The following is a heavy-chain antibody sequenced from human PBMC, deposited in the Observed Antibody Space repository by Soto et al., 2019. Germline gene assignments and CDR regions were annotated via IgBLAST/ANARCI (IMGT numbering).Heavy chain of an antibody. J-gene: IGHJ3*02. D-gene: IGHD6-6*01. CDR1: GFAFSSYP. CDR3: ARRAFGSSRAFDI. CDR2: ISDSGGLT. Sequence: GGSLRLSCAASGFAFSSYPMSWVRQAPEKGLEWVSGISDSGGLTYNADSVKGRFTISRDNSKNTLYLQMNSLRAEDTAVYYCARRAFGSSRAFDIWGQGTVVTVSS. V-gene: IGHV3-23*01.